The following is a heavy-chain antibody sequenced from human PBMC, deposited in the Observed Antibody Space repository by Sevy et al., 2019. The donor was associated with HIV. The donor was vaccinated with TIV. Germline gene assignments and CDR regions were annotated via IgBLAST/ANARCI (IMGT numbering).Heavy chain of an antibody. CDR1: GFTFDDYA. CDR2: ISWNSASI. J-gene: IGHJ5*02. CDR3: AKDVSAYDYDSSGLNWFDP. D-gene: IGHD3-22*01. V-gene: IGHV3-9*01. Sequence: GGSLRLSCAASGFTFDDYAMHWVRQAPGKGLEWVSGISWNSASIGYADSVKGRFTISRDNAKNSLYLQMNSLRAEDTAFYYCAKDVSAYDYDSSGLNWFDPWGQGALVTVSS.